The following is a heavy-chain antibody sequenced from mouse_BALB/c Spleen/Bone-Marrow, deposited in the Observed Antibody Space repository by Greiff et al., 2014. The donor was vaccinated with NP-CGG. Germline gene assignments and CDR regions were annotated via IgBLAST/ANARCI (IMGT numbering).Heavy chain of an antibody. CDR1: GYSFTGYF. CDR3: ASSFITTAYYFDY. J-gene: IGHJ2*01. V-gene: IGHV1-20*02. Sequence: EVQLQQSGPELVKPGASVKISCEASGYSFTGYFMNWVMQSHGKSLEWIGRINPYNGDTFYNQKFKGKATLTVDKSSSTAHMELRSLASEDSAVYYCASSFITTAYYFDYWGQGTTLTVSS. CDR2: INPYNGDT. D-gene: IGHD1-2*01.